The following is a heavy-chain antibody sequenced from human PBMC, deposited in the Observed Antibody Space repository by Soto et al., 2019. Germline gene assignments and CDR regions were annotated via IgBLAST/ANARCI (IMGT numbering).Heavy chain of an antibody. J-gene: IGHJ5*02. Sequence: ASGKVSCKASGYSFTHYGISWVRQAPGQGLEWMGWISAYDGNTKYAESLQDRITLTTEKFADSAYMELKSLSSDDTAMYYCVRDRNYDMMTGYYSNWFDPWGQ. D-gene: IGHD3-9*01. V-gene: IGHV1-18*01. CDR2: ISAYDGNT. CDR1: GYSFTHYG. CDR3: VRDRNYDMMTGYYSNWFDP.